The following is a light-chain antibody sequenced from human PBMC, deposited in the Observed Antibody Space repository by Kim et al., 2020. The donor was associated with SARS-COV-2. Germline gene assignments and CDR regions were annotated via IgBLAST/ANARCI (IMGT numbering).Light chain of an antibody. Sequence: EIVLTQSPATLSLSPGERATLSCRASQSVRSHLAWYQQKPGQAPRLLIYDASNRATGVPGRFSGSGSETDFTLTISSLEAEDFAVYYYQQPEPGSTFGVVTKVDIK. CDR1: QSVRSH. CDR2: DAS. CDR3: QQPEPGST. J-gene: IGKJ4*02. V-gene: IGKV3-11*01.